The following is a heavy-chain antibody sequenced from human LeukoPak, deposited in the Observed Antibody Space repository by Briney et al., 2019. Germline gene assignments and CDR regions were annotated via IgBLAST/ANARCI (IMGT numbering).Heavy chain of an antibody. Sequence: SETLSLTCTVSGGSISSYYWSWIRRPPGKGLEWIGYIYYSGSTNYNPSLKSRVTISVDTSKNQFSLKLSSVTAADTAVYYCARRESRGYSYFDPWGQGTLVTVSS. V-gene: IGHV4-59*01. CDR1: GGSISSYY. J-gene: IGHJ4*02. CDR2: IYYSGST. CDR3: ARRESRGYSYFDP. D-gene: IGHD5-18*01.